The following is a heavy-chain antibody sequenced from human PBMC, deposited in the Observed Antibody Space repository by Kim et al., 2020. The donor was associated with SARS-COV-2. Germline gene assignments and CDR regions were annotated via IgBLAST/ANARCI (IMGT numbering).Heavy chain of an antibody. CDR2: IKQDGSEK. D-gene: IGHD3-9*01. CDR1: GFTFSRYW. J-gene: IGHJ6*02. Sequence: GGSLRLSCAASGFTFSRYWMSWVRQAPGKGLEWVANIKQDGSEKYYVDSVKGRFTISRDNAKNSLYLQMNSLRAEDTAVYYCARGDILTGYPHNCYYGLDVWGQGTTVTVSS. CDR3: ARGDILTGYPHNCYYGLDV. V-gene: IGHV3-7*03.